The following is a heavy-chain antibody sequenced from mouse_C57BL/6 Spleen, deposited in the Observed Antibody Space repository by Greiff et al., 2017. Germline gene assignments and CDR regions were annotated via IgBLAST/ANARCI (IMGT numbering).Heavy chain of an antibody. Sequence: QVQLQQPGAELVKPGASVKLSCKASGYTFTSYWMHWVKQRPGQGLEWIGMIHPNSGSTNYNEKFKSKATLTVDKSSSTAYMQLSSLTSEDSAVYYCARGDDYDVGHYAMDYWGQGTSVTVSS. J-gene: IGHJ4*01. V-gene: IGHV1-64*01. CDR1: GYTFTSYW. CDR2: IHPNSGST. CDR3: ARGDDYDVGHYAMDY. D-gene: IGHD2-4*01.